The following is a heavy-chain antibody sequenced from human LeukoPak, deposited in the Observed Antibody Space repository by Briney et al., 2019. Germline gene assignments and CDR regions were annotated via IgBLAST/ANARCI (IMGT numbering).Heavy chain of an antibody. D-gene: IGHD1-1*01. CDR3: VKDGGGFDNWGYRKS. Sequence: PGGSLRLSCAASGFTFSSYVMSWVRQAPGKGLEWVSGISESADRTVYADSVKGRFTISRDTFRNTLYLQMNRLRVEDTAVYYCVKDGGGFDNWGYRKSWGQGTLVAVSS. CDR2: ISESADRT. CDR1: GFTFSSYV. J-gene: IGHJ4*02. V-gene: IGHV3-23*01.